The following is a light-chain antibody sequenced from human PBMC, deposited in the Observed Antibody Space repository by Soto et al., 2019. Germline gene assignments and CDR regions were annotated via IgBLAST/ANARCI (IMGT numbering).Light chain of an antibody. CDR2: NAD. CDR3: QQFSLYWA. CDR1: QDINRW. J-gene: IGKJ1*01. V-gene: IGKV1-5*01. Sequence: DIQMTQSPSTLSASVGDRGTITCRASQDINRWLAWYQQKPGKAPKILIYNADTLESGVPSRFSGSGYGTEFILTISSLQPDDFATYYCQQFSLYWAFGQGTKVDIK.